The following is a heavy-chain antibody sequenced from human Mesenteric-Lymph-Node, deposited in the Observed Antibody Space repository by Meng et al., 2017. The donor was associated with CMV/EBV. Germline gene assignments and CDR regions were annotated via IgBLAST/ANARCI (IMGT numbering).Heavy chain of an antibody. V-gene: IGHV3-30*04. Sequence: GGSLRLSCAASGFTFSSYAMHWVRQAPGKGLEWVALISYDGSNKYYADSVKGRFTISRDNSKNTLYLQMNSLRAEDTAVYYCPIHYYGSGSYRWGQGTLVTVSS. D-gene: IGHD3-10*01. J-gene: IGHJ4*02. CDR3: PIHYYGSGSYR. CDR2: ISYDGSNK. CDR1: GFTFSSYA.